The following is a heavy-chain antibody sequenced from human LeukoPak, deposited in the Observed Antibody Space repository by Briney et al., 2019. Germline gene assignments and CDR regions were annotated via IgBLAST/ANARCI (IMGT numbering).Heavy chain of an antibody. CDR3: ARLSYYYGSGSPSTDYYSYYMDV. CDR1: GYTFTSYD. V-gene: IGHV1-8*01. Sequence: ASVKVSCKASGYTFTSYDINWVRQATGQGLEWMGWMNPNSGNTGYAQKFQGRVTMTRNTSISTAYMELSSLRSEDTAVYYCARLSYYYGSGSPSTDYYSYYMDVWGKGTTVTISS. D-gene: IGHD3-10*01. J-gene: IGHJ6*03. CDR2: MNPNSGNT.